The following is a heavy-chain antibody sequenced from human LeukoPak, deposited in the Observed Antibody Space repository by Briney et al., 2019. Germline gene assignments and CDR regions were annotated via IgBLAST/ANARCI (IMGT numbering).Heavy chain of an antibody. V-gene: IGHV3-53*01. CDR1: GFTVSSNY. Sequence: GGSLRLSCAASGFTVSSNYMGWVRQAPGKGLEWVSVIYSGGSTYYADSVKGRFTISRDNSKNTLYLQMNSLRAEDTAVYYCARHRAYYDSSGYYISNGFNYWGQGTLVTVSS. CDR2: IYSGGST. J-gene: IGHJ4*02. CDR3: ARHRAYYDSSGYYISNGFNY. D-gene: IGHD3-22*01.